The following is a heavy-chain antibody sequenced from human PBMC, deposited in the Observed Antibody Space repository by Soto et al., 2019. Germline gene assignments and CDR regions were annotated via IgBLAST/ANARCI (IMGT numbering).Heavy chain of an antibody. V-gene: IGHV3-30-3*01. CDR1: GFMFRNHA. Sequence: QVYLVESGGGVVQPGRSLRLSCAASGFMFRNHAMHWVRQAPGKGLDWVAVISFDGGNDFYADSVKGRFTISRDNSRNTLYLQMDSLRPEDTAVYYSARYAVDVTKMVFVSPIDSWGQGALVTVSS. CDR2: ISFDGGND. CDR3: ARYAVDVTKMVFVSPIDS. D-gene: IGHD2-8*01. J-gene: IGHJ4*02.